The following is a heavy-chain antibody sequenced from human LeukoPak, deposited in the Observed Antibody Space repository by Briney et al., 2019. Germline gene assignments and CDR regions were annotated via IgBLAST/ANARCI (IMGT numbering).Heavy chain of an antibody. V-gene: IGHV2-5*02. Sequence: SGPTLVHPTQTLTLTCTFSGFSLSTSGVGVGWIRQPPGKALEWLALIYWDDVKRYSPSLKSRLTITKDTSKNQVVLTMTNMDPVEKATYYCAHRVQGFGYSAWGQGTLVTVSS. CDR2: IYWDDVK. CDR1: GFSLSTSGVG. CDR3: AHRVQGFGYSA. D-gene: IGHD5-18*01. J-gene: IGHJ5*02.